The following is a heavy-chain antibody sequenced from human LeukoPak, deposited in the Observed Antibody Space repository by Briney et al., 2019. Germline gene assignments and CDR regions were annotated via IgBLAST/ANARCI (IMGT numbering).Heavy chain of an antibody. D-gene: IGHD4-23*01. J-gene: IGHJ4*02. Sequence: PGRSLRLSCAASGFTFSSYEMNWVRQAPGKGLEWVSYISSSGSTIYYADSVKGRFTISRDNAKNSLYLQMNSLRAEDTAVYYCARAYGGNSYDYWGQGTLVTVSS. CDR3: ARAYGGNSYDY. CDR2: ISSSGSTI. CDR1: GFTFSSYE. V-gene: IGHV3-48*03.